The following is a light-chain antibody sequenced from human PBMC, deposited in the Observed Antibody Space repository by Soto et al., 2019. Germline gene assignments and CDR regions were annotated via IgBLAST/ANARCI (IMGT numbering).Light chain of an antibody. V-gene: IGLV1-47*01. Sequence: QPVLTQPPSASGTPGQRVTISCSGSSSNIGSNYVFWYQQLPETAPKLLIYRNNQRPSGVPDRFSGSKSDTSASLAISGLRSEDEADYYCATWDDSLSGRVVFGGGTQLTVL. CDR3: ATWDDSLSGRVV. CDR2: RNN. J-gene: IGLJ2*01. CDR1: SSNIGSNY.